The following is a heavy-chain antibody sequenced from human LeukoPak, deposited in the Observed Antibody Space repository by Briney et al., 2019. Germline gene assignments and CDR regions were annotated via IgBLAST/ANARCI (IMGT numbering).Heavy chain of an antibody. CDR3: ARGRDSSGLYYFDY. D-gene: IGHD3-22*01. V-gene: IGHV4-59*08. Sequence: PSETLSLTCTVSGGSISSYYWSWIRQPPGKGLEWIGYIYYSGSTNYNPSLKSRVTISVDTSKNQFSLKLSSVTAADTAVYYCARGRDSSGLYYFDYWGQGTLVTVSS. J-gene: IGHJ4*02. CDR1: GGSISSYY. CDR2: IYYSGST.